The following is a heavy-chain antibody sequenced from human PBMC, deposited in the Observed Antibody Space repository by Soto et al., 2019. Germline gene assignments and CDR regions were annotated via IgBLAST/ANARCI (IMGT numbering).Heavy chain of an antibody. D-gene: IGHD3-22*01. CDR3: TTDPVDKMALDYFYYGMDA. J-gene: IGHJ6*02. CDR2: IKSNADGGTT. CDR1: GFTFSNAW. V-gene: IGHV3-15*07. Sequence: GGSLRLSCAASGFTFSNAWMNWVRQAPGKGLEWVGRIKSNADGGTTDYTSPVKGRFTISRNDSKNTLYLQMNSLKTEDTAVYYCTTDPVDKMALDYFYYGMDAWGQGTTVTVSS.